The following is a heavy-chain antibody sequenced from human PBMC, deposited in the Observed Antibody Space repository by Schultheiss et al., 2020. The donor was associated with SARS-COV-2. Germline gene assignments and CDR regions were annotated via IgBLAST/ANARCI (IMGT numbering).Heavy chain of an antibody. D-gene: IGHD2-21*02. CDR2: IWYDGSNK. V-gene: IGHV3-33*08. CDR1: GFTFSNAW. CDR3: ARVITARDWYFDL. Sequence: GGSLRLSCAASGFTFSNAWMSWVRQAPGKGLEWVAVIWYDGSNKYYADSVKGRFTISRDNSKNTLYLQMNSLRAEDTAVYYCARVITARDWYFDLWGRGTLVTVS. J-gene: IGHJ2*01.